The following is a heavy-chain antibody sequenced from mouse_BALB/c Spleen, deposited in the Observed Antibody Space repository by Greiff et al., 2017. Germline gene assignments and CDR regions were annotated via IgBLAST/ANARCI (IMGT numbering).Heavy chain of an antibody. CDR2: ISSGSSTI. J-gene: IGHJ3*01. CDR3: AREGYYGSSSPFAY. D-gene: IGHD1-1*01. Sequence: EVKLVESGGGLVQPGGSRKLSCAASGFTFSSFGMHWVRQAPEKGLEWVAYISSGSSTIYYADTVKGRFTISRDNPKNTLFLQMTSLRSEDTAMYYCAREGYYGSSSPFAYWGQGTLVTVSA. CDR1: GFTFSSFG. V-gene: IGHV5-17*02.